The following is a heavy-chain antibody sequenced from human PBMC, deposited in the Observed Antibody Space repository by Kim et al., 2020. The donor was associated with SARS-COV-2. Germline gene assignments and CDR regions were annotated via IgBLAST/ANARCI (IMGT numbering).Heavy chain of an antibody. J-gene: IGHJ6*02. CDR1: GFTFSSYA. D-gene: IGHD6-19*01. CDR2: ISYDGSNK. CDR3: ARGVGKQWPIHYYGMDV. V-gene: IGHV3-30-3*01. Sequence: GGSLRLSCAASGFTFSSYAMHWVRQAPGKGLEWVAVISYDGSNKYYADSVKGRFTISRDNSKNTLYLQMNSLRAEDTAVYYCARGVGKQWPIHYYGMDVWGQGTTVTVSS.